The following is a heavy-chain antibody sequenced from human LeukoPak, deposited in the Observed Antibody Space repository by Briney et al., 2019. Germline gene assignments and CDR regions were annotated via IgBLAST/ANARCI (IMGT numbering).Heavy chain of an antibody. CDR1: GFTFSSYS. D-gene: IGHD1-26*01. CDR2: ISSSSSYI. V-gene: IGHV3-21*04. J-gene: IGHJ4*02. Sequence: GGSLRLSCAASGFTFSSYSMNWVRQAPGKGLEWVSSISSSSSYIYYADSVKGRFTISRDNAKNSLYLQMNSLRAEDTAVYYCAKDLRGSYCTSYFDYWGQGTLVTVSS. CDR3: AKDLRGSYCTSYFDY.